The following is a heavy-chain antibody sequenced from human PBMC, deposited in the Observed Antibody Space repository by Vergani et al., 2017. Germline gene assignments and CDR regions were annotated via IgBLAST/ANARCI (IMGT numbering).Heavy chain of an antibody. CDR2: IGNGGDSA. CDR1: GFTFSSYS. J-gene: IGHJ3*02. V-gene: IGHV3-23*04. CDR3: ARTFGSTGSGGFDI. D-gene: IGHD1-26*01. Sequence: EVQLVESGGGLVQPGGSLRLSCAASGFTFSSYSMNWVRQAPGKGLEWVSAIGNGGDSAFYRDSVKGRFTISRDNSKNTLYLQVNSLRAEDTAVYFCARTFGSTGSGGFDIWGQGTMVTVSS.